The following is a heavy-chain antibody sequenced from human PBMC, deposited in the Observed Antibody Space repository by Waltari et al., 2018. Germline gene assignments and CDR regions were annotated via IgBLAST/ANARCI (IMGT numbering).Heavy chain of an antibody. J-gene: IGHJ5*02. D-gene: IGHD3-9*01. V-gene: IGHV1-46*01. CDR2: INPTGDQT. CDR3: AMSTGYSRFDP. Sequence: QVHLVQSGVAVKKPGASVMVSCKASGHPFSSYYIHWIRQAPGQGLEWMGMINPTGDQTTYAQRFQGRVTMTRDTSTTTAYMDLRSLKSEDTAVYFCAMSTGYSRFDPWGQGTRVTVSS. CDR1: GHPFSSYY.